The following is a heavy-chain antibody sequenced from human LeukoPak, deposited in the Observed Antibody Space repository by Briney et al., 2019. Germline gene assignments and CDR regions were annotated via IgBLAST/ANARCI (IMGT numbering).Heavy chain of an antibody. D-gene: IGHD3-16*02. J-gene: IGHJ4*02. CDR3: ARRHDYVWGSYRYFDY. Sequence: PGGSLRLSCAASGFTFSSYEMNWVRQAPGKGLEWVSYISSSGSTIYYADSVKGRFTISRDNAKNSLYLQMNSLRAEDTAVYYCARRHDYVWGSYRYFDYWGQGTLVTVSS. CDR2: ISSSGSTI. V-gene: IGHV3-48*03. CDR1: GFTFSSYE.